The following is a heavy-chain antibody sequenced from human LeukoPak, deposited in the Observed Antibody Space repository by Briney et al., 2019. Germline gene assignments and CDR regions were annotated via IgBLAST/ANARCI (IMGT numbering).Heavy chain of an antibody. CDR2: INHSGST. CDR1: GGSFSGYY. CDR3: ARGRRGITMIVVVTPGYFDY. V-gene: IGHV4-34*01. J-gene: IGHJ4*02. Sequence: ASETLSLTCAVYGGSFSGYYWSWIRQPPGKGLEWIGEINHSGSTNYNPSLKSRVTISVDTSKSQFSLKLSSVTAADTAVYYCARGRRGITMIVVVTPGYFDYWGQGTLVTVSS. D-gene: IGHD3-22*01.